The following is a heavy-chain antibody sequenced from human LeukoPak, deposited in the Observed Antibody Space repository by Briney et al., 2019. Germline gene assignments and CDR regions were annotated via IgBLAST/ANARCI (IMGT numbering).Heavy chain of an antibody. CDR2: IYYSGGT. Sequence: PSETLSLTCTVSGGSISGSSYYWGWIRQPPGKGLEWIGTIYYSGGTFYSPSLRSRVTILVDMSKNQFSLKLSSVTAADTAVYYCARQMVTYYYYYMDVWGKGTTVTISS. V-gene: IGHV4-39*01. CDR3: ARQMVTYYYYYMDV. D-gene: IGHD5-18*01. CDR1: GGSISGSSYY. J-gene: IGHJ6*03.